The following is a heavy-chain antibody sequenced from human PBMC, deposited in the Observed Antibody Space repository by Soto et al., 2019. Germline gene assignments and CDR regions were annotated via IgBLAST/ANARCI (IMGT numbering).Heavy chain of an antibody. CDR2: IYYSGST. D-gene: IGHD5-18*01. CDR1: GGSFSSSSYY. V-gene: IGHV4-39*01. Sequence: SETLSLTCTVSGGSFSSSSYYWGWIRQPPGKGLEWIGSIYYSGSTYYNPSLKSRVTISVDTSKSQFSLKLSSVTAADTAVYYCTCIFSGGYGYGFYYYGMEVWGQGTTVTVSS. CDR3: TCIFSGGYGYGFYYYGMEV. J-gene: IGHJ6*02.